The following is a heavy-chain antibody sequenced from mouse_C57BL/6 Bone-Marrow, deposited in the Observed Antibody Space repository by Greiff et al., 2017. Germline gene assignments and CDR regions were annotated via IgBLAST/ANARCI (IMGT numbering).Heavy chain of an antibody. CDR1: GFNIKDDY. J-gene: IGHJ2*01. V-gene: IGHV14-4*01. Sequence: EVKLMESGAELVRPGASVKLSCTASGFNIKDDYMHWVKQRPEQGLEWIGWIDPENGDTEYASKFQGKATITADTSSNTAYLQLSSLTSEDTAVYYCTYYDSFDYWGQGTTLTVSS. D-gene: IGHD2-4*01. CDR3: TYYDSFDY. CDR2: IDPENGDT.